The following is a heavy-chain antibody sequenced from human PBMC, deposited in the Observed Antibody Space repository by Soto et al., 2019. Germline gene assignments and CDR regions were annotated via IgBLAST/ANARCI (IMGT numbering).Heavy chain of an antibody. D-gene: IGHD4-17*01. CDR2: IYYSGST. Sequence: SETLSLTCTVSGGSISSGGYYWSWIRQRPGKGLEWIGYIYYSGSTYYNPSLKSRVTISVDTSKNQFSLKLSSVTAADTAVYYCARDSDYGGNNWYFDYWGQGTLVTVSS. V-gene: IGHV4-31*03. J-gene: IGHJ4*02. CDR3: ARDSDYGGNNWYFDY. CDR1: GGSISSGGYY.